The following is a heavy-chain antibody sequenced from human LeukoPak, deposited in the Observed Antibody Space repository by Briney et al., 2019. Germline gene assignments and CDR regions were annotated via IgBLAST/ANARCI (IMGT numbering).Heavy chain of an antibody. CDR1: GFTFSSYG. J-gene: IGHJ4*02. V-gene: IGHV3-30*18. Sequence: GGSLRLSCAASGFTFSSYGMHWVRQAPGKGLEWVAVISYDGSNKYYADSVKGRFTISRDNSKNTLYLQMNSLRAEDTAVYYCAKAVGWGPIQGNWGQGTLVTVSS. CDR3: AKAVGWGPIQGN. CDR2: ISYDGSNK. D-gene: IGHD7-27*01.